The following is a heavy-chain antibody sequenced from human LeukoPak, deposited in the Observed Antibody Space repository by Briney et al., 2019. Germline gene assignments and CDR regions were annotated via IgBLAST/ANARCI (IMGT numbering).Heavy chain of an antibody. Sequence: GGSLRLSCAASGFTFDDYGMHWVRQAPAKGLEWVSGISWNSGTVVYADSVRGRFTISRDNAKNSVYLQMNRLKAEDTALYYCGKGGYSSGWYGDHWGQGTLVTVSS. D-gene: IGHD6-19*01. V-gene: IGHV3-9*01. J-gene: IGHJ4*02. CDR1: GFTFDDYG. CDR2: ISWNSGTV. CDR3: GKGGYSSGWYGDH.